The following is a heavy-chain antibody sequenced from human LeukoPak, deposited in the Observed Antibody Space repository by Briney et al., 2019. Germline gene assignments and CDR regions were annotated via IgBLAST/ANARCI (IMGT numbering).Heavy chain of an antibody. Sequence: PSQTLSLTCTVSGGSISSGGSYWSWIRQHPGKGLEWIGYIYYSGSTYYNPSLKSRVTISVDTSKNQFSLKLSSVTAADTAVYYCARAGTVTTFFDYWGQGTLVTVSS. V-gene: IGHV4-31*03. CDR3: ARAGTVTTFFDY. J-gene: IGHJ4*02. D-gene: IGHD4-17*01. CDR1: GGSISSGGSY. CDR2: IYYSGST.